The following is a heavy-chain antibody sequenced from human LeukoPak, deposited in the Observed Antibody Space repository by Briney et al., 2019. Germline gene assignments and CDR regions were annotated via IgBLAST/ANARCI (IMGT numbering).Heavy chain of an antibody. D-gene: IGHD3-3*01. CDR1: GYSISSGYY. CDR2: IYHSGST. J-gene: IGHJ4*02. V-gene: IGHV4-38-2*02. Sequence: PSETLSLTCTVSGYSISSGYYWGWIRQPPGKGLEWIGSIYHSGSTYYNPSLKSRVTISVDTSKNQFSLKLSSVTAADTAVYYCASFTIFGVVSYYFDYWGQGILVTVSS. CDR3: ASFTIFGVVSYYFDY.